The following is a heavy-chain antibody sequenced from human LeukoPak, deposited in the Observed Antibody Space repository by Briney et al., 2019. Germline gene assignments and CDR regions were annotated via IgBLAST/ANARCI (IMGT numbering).Heavy chain of an antibody. CDR1: GYTFTSYY. J-gene: IGHJ6*03. V-gene: IGHV1-46*01. D-gene: IGHD1-14*01. CDR3: ARDHVARTIKSHYYYYMDV. Sequence: ASVKVSCKASGYTFTSYYMHWVRQAPGQGLEWMGIINPSGGSTSYAQKFQGRVTMTRGMSTSTVYMELSSLRSEDTAVYYCARDHVARTIKSHYYYYMDVWGKGTTVTVSS. CDR2: INPSGGST.